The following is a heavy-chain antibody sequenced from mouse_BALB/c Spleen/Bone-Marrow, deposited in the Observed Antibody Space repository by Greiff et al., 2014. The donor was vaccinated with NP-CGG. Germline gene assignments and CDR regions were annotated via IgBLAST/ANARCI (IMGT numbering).Heavy chain of an antibody. V-gene: IGHV1-5*01. CDR2: IYPGNSDT. D-gene: IGHD2-1*01. CDR1: GYSFTGYW. Sequence: VQLKQSGTVLARPGASVKMSCKASGYSFTGYWMHWVKQRPGQGLEWIGAIYPGNSDTSYNQKFKGKAKPTAVTSATTAYMELSSLTNEDSAVYFCTRKVYYGNPLDYWGQGTTLTVSS. J-gene: IGHJ2*01. CDR3: TRKVYYGNPLDY.